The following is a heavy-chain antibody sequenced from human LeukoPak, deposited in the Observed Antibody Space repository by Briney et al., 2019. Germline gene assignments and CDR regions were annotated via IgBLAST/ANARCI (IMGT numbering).Heavy chain of an antibody. CDR1: GYTFTCYY. CDR3: ARGGITGTTRGPTRLNDAFDI. V-gene: IGHV1-2*04. D-gene: IGHD1-20*01. J-gene: IGHJ3*02. Sequence: ASVKVSCKASGYTFTCYYMHWVRQAPGQGLEWMGWINPNSGGTNYAQKFQGWVTMTRDTSISTACMELSRLRSDDTAVYYCARGGITGTTRGPTRLNDAFDIWGQGTMVTVSS. CDR2: INPNSGGT.